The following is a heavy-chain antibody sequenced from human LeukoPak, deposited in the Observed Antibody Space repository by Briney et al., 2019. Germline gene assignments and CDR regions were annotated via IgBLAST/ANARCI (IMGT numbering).Heavy chain of an antibody. CDR2: IYYSGST. D-gene: IGHD1-26*01. CDR1: GGSISRSSYY. Sequence: SETLSLTCTVSGGSISRSSYYLVWIRQPPGKGLQWIGSIYYSGSTYHNPSLKSRVTISVDTSKNQFSLRLSSVTAADTAVYYCARHGYEWGLDIWGQGTMVTVSS. CDR3: ARHGYEWGLDI. V-gene: IGHV4-39*01. J-gene: IGHJ3*02.